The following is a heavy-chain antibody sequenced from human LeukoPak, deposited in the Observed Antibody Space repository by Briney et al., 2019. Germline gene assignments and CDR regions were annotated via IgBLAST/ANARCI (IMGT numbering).Heavy chain of an antibody. V-gene: IGHV4-59*08. CDR3: ARHRDYYDT. D-gene: IGHD3-22*01. CDR2: IYSSGSA. Sequence: SETLSLTCTVSGASINNNFWTWIRQPPGKGLEWIGYIYSSGSANYNPSLKSRVIISRDTSRNQISLNLTSVTAADTALYFCARHRDYYDTWGHGTLVTVSS. CDR1: GASINNNF. J-gene: IGHJ4*01.